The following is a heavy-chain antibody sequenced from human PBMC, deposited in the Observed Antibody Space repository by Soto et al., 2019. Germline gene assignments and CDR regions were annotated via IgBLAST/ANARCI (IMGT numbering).Heavy chain of an antibody. J-gene: IGHJ4*02. Sequence: EVQLVESGGGLVQPGGSLTLSCAASGFTFSSYSMNWVRQAPGKGLEWVSYISSSSSTIYYADSVKGRFTISRDNAKNSLYLQMNSLRAEDTAVYYCARDSGYSYGPLDYWGQGTLVTVSS. CDR2: ISSSSSTI. CDR1: GFTFSSYS. CDR3: ARDSGYSYGPLDY. D-gene: IGHD5-18*01. V-gene: IGHV3-48*01.